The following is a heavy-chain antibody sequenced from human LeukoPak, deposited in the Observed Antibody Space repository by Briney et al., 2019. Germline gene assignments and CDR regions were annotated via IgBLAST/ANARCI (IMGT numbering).Heavy chain of an antibody. Sequence: GGSLRLSCAASGFTFSNAWMSWVRQAPGKGLEWVGRIKSKTDGGTTDYAAPVKGRFTISRDDSKNTLYLQMNSLKTEDTAVYYCTTDIISQVPAEDWFDPWGQGTLVTVSS. CDR2: IKSKTDGGTT. J-gene: IGHJ5*02. CDR1: GFTFSNAW. V-gene: IGHV3-15*01. CDR3: TTDIISQVPAEDWFDP. D-gene: IGHD2-2*01.